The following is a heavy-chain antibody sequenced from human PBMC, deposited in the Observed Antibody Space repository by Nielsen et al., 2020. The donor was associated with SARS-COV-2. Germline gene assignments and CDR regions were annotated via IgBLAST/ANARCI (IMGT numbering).Heavy chain of an antibody. Sequence: GGSLRLSCVASGFIFRTYGMHWVRQAPGKGLEWVAVVSYDGSNKYYGDSVKGRFTISRDNSKNTLYLQMNSLRSEDTAVYYCARDLEWELLALYAFDIWGQGTMVTVSS. CDR1: GFIFRTYG. CDR3: ARDLEWELLALYAFDI. CDR2: VSYDGSNK. D-gene: IGHD3-22*01. J-gene: IGHJ3*02. V-gene: IGHV3-30*03.